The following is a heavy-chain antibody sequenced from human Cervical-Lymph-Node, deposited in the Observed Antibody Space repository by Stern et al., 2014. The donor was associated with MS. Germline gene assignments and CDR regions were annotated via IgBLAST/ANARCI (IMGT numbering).Heavy chain of an antibody. V-gene: IGHV4-39*01. Sequence: QLQLQESGPGLVKPSETLSLTCAVSGDSISSYTHYWAWIRQPPGKGLEWIGSVYYSGATYYNPSLKSPVTISVDTSKNPFSLGPNSVTAADTAVYYCAKHACTGAACPFDLWGQGTLVTVSS. J-gene: IGHJ4*02. CDR2: VYYSGAT. CDR3: AKHACTGAACPFDL. D-gene: IGHD2-8*02. CDR1: GDSISSYTHY.